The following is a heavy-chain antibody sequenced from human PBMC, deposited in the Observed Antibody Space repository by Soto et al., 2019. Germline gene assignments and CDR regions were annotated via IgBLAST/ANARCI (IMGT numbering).Heavy chain of an antibody. CDR1: GYSFTSYW. CDR3: ARPYSYGRYYYYGMDV. D-gene: IGHD5-18*01. CDR2: IYPGDSDT. V-gene: IGHV5-51*01. J-gene: IGHJ6*02. Sequence: GESLKISCKGSGYSFTSYWIGWVRQMPGKGLEWMGIIYPGDSDTGYSPSFQGQVTISADKSISTAYLQWSSLKASDTAMYYCARPYSYGRYYYYGMDVWGQGTTVTVSS.